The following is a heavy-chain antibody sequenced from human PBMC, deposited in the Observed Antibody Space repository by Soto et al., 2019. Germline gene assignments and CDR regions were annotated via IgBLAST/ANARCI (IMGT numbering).Heavy chain of an antibody. CDR2: IYYSGST. D-gene: IGHD5-18*01. CDR3: ARGKRGYSYGYIYYGMDV. V-gene: IGHV4-30-4*01. CDR1: GGSISSGDYY. J-gene: IGHJ6*02. Sequence: SETLSLTCTVSGGSISSGDYYWSWIRQPPGKGLEWIGYIYYSGSTYYNPSLKSRVTISVDTSKNQFSLKLSSVTAADTAVYYCARGKRGYSYGYIYYGMDVWGQGTTVTVSS.